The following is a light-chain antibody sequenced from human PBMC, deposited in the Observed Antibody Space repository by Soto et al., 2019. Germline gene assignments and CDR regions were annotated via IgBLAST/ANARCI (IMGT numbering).Light chain of an antibody. CDR1: QSVSTD. CDR2: GAS. V-gene: IGKV3-20*01. J-gene: IGKJ1*01. Sequence: ALAQSPVALSLSPGERATLSCRASQSVSTDLAWYQQKPGQVPRLFVYGASRRATGIPDRFSGSGSGTDFTLTISRLEPEDFAVYYCQQYGSSLWTFGQGTKVAIK. CDR3: QQYGSSLWT.